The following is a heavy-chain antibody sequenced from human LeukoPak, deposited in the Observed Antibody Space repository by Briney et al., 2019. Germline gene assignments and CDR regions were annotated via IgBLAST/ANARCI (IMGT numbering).Heavy chain of an antibody. V-gene: IGHV3-74*01. CDR3: AREADIAIYFDY. CDR1: GFTFTTYW. D-gene: IGHD5-18*01. Sequence: GGSLRLSCAASGFTFTTYWMHWVRQAPGKGLVWASRINNDGSSTTYADSVKGRFTISRDNAKNTLYLQVNSLRVEDTALYYCAREADIAIYFDYWGQGTLVTVSS. J-gene: IGHJ4*02. CDR2: INNDGSST.